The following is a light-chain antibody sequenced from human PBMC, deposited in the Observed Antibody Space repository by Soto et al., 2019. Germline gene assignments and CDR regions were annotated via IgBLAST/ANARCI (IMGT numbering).Light chain of an antibody. CDR2: GNS. CDR3: QSYDSSLGGWV. CDR1: SSNIWAGYD. Sequence: QSVLTQPPSVSGAPGQRVTISCTGSSSNIWAGYDVHWYQQLPGTAPKLLISGNSNRPSGVPDRFSGSKSGTSASLAITGLQAEYEADYYCQSYDSSLGGWVFGGGTKLTVL. J-gene: IGLJ3*02. V-gene: IGLV1-40*01.